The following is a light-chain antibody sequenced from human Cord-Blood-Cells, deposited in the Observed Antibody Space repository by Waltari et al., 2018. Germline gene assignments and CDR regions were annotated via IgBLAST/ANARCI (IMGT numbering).Light chain of an antibody. J-gene: IGKJ2*01. CDR3: QQYGSSPPYT. CDR2: GAS. Sequence: EIVLTQSPGTLSLSPGERATPSCRASQSDSSSYLDWYQQKPGQAPRLLIYGASSRATGIPDRFSCSGSGTDFTLTISRLEPEDFAVYYCQQYGSSPPYTFGQGTKLEIK. CDR1: QSDSSSY. V-gene: IGKV3-20*01.